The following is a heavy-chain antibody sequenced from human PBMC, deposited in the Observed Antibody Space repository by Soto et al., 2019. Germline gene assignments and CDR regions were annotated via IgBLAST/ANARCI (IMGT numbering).Heavy chain of an antibody. D-gene: IGHD6-19*01. CDR2: IYYSGST. Sequence: SETLSLTCTVSGGSISSGGYYWSWIRQHPGKGLEWIGYIYYSGSTYYNPSLKSRITISVDTSKNQFSLKLSSVTAADTAVYYCARLKAVAGTYYFDYWGQGTLVTVS. J-gene: IGHJ4*02. CDR1: GGSISSGGYY. V-gene: IGHV4-31*03. CDR3: ARLKAVAGTYYFDY.